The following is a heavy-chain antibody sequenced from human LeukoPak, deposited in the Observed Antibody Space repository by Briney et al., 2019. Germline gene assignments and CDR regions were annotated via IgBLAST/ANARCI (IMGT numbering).Heavy chain of an antibody. V-gene: IGHV3-53*01. J-gene: IGHJ4*02. CDR3: ARVRLGGATFYFDY. CDR2: IYSGGST. D-gene: IGHD3-16*01. Sequence: GGSLRLSCAASGFTVSSNYMGWVRQAPGKGLEWVSVIYSGGSTYYADSVKGRFTISRDNSKNTLYLQMNSLRAEDTAVYYCARVRLGGATFYFDYWGQGTLVTVSS. CDR1: GFTVSSNY.